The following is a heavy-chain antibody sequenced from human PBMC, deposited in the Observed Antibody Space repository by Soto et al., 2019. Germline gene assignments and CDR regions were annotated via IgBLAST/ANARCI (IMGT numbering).Heavy chain of an antibody. D-gene: IGHD2-2*01. CDR3: ARDPNLGYCSSTSCYDAFDI. Sequence: SVKVSCKASGGTFSSYTISWVRQAPGQGLEWMGRIIPILGIANYAQKFQGRVTITADKSTSTAYMELSSLRSEDTAVYYCARDPNLGYCSSTSCYDAFDIWGQGTMVTVSS. J-gene: IGHJ3*02. CDR2: IIPILGIA. CDR1: GGTFSSYT. V-gene: IGHV1-69*04.